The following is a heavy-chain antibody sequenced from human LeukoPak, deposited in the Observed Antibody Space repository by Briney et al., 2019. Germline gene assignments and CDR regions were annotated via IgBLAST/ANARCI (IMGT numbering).Heavy chain of an antibody. CDR2: ISYDGSNK. J-gene: IGHJ4*02. Sequence: AMHXVRXXPGKGLEWVAVISYDGSNKYYADSVKGRFTISRDNSKNTLYLQMNSLRAEDTAVYYCARDLDYWGQGTLVTVSS. CDR1: A. CDR3: ARDLDY. V-gene: IGHV3-30-3*01.